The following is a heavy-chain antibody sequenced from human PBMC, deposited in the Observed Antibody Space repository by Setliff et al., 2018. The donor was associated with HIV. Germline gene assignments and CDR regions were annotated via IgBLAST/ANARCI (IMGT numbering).Heavy chain of an antibody. J-gene: IGHJ4*02. CDR1: GYTFSTYD. CDR2: MNPNSGYT. V-gene: IGHV1-8*02. Sequence: GASVKVSCKASGYTFSTYDIYWARQATGQGLEWMGWMNPNSGYTAYAQKFQSRVTMTRNISISTAYMELSSLTSEDTAVYYCARPSVRMARNWYDFGYWGQGTLVTVSS. CDR3: ARPSVRMARNWYDFGY. D-gene: IGHD1-1*01.